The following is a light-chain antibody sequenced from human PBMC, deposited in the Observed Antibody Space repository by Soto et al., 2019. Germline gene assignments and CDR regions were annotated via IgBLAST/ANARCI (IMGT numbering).Light chain of an antibody. CDR3: QQYYSWPS. Sequence: EILMTQSPATLSVSPGERATLSXRASQRISPNLAWYQQRPGQAPRLLIYAASTRATGVPGRFSGSGSGTEFTLTISGLESEDFAVYYCQQYYSWPSFGQGTRLEIK. V-gene: IGKV3-15*01. J-gene: IGKJ5*01. CDR2: AAS. CDR1: QRISPN.